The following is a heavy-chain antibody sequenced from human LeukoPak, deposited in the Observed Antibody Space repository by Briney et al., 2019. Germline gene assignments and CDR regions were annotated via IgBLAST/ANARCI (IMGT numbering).Heavy chain of an antibody. CDR1: GFTFSSYW. Sequence: GGSLRLSCAASGFTFSSYWMHWVRQVPGKGPVWVSRINSDGRITSYADSVKGRFTISRDNAKNTLYLQMNSLRAEDTAVYSCARVGVPQYAFDIWGQGTWVTVSS. CDR3: ARVGVPQYAFDI. V-gene: IGHV3-74*01. CDR2: INSDGRIT. J-gene: IGHJ3*02. D-gene: IGHD2-2*01.